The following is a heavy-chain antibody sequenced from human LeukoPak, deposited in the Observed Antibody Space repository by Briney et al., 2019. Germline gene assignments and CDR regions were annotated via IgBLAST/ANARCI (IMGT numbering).Heavy chain of an antibody. J-gene: IGHJ4*02. CDR3: AKIVQYTAATGMGLES. D-gene: IGHD6-13*01. Sequence: QPGGSLRLSCAASGFRFSSFGMHWVRQAPGKGLDWVAVIWSDSSYIYYADSVKGRFTISRDNSKNTLYLQMNSLRAEDTAVYYCAKIVQYTAATGMGLESWGQGSLVTVSP. CDR2: IWSDSSYI. V-gene: IGHV3-33*06. CDR1: GFRFSSFG.